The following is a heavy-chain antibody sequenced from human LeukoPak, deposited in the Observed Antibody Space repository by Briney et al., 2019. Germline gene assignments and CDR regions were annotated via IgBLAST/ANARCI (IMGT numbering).Heavy chain of an antibody. CDR2: IYYSGST. CDR1: GGSISSGDYY. D-gene: IGHD3-22*01. CDR3: AREGDYYDSSGYFWHWYFDL. J-gene: IGHJ2*01. V-gene: IGHV4-61*08. Sequence: SETLSLTCTVSGGSISSGDYYWSWIRQPPGKGLEWIGYIYYSGSTNYNPSLKSRVTISVDTSKNQFSLKLSSVTAADTAVYYCAREGDYYDSSGYFWHWYFDLWGRGTLVTVSS.